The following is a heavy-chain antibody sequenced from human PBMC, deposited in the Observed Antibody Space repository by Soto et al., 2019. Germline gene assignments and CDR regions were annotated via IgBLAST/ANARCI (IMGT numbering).Heavy chain of an antibody. Sequence: PSETLSLTCTVSGGSMRNYFWTWIRQPPGKGLEWIGYIHYSGTTSFFPSYNPSLRSRVTIPEDTSKNQFSLKLLSVTTADTAVYFCXAGEASSRNLAPYYLDFWGQGTLVTVSS. CDR3: XAGEASSRNLAPYYLDF. CDR2: IHYSGTT. J-gene: IGHJ4*02. D-gene: IGHD6-13*01. CDR1: GGSMRNYF. V-gene: IGHV4-59*01.